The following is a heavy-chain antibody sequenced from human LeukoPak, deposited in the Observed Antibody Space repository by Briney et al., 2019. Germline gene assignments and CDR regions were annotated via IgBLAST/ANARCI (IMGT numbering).Heavy chain of an antibody. CDR1: GFTFSDYY. V-gene: IGHV3-11*05. CDR2: ISSSSSYT. Sequence: PGRSLRLSCAASGFTFSDYYMSWIRQAPGKGLEWVSYISSSSSYTNYADSVKGRFTISRDNAKNSLYLQMNSLRAEDTAVYYCARGLYYVHDSSGYYSNWFDPWGQGTLVAVSS. D-gene: IGHD3-22*01. CDR3: ARGLYYVHDSSGYYSNWFDP. J-gene: IGHJ5*02.